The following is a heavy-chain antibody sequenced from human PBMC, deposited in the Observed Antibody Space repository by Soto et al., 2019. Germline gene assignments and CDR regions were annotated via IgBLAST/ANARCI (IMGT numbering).Heavy chain of an antibody. CDR1: GFAFITYS. J-gene: IGHJ6*02. D-gene: IGHD2-2*02. V-gene: IGHV3-21*01. Sequence: WGSLRLSCVGSGFAFITYSMNLFRHSPWKWLEWVSSISSRSDIYYADSVKGRFTISRDNAKNSVSLQMNSLRAEDTAVYYCAREYTAWPLAYGLDVWGQGTTVTVSS. CDR2: ISSRSDI. CDR3: AREYTAWPLAYGLDV.